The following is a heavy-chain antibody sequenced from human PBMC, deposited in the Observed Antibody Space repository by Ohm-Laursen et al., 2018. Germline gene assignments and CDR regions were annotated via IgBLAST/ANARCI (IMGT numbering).Heavy chain of an antibody. J-gene: IGHJ4*02. D-gene: IGHD6-13*01. Sequence: TLSLTCTVSGGSISRYYWSWIRQPPGRGLEWIAYISYSGSANYNPSLNSRVAISVDTSKNQVSLKVNSVTAADTAVYYCARLWAAAETFDYWGQGTLVTVSS. CDR1: GGSISRYY. CDR2: ISYSGSA. CDR3: ARLWAAAETFDY. V-gene: IGHV4-59*08.